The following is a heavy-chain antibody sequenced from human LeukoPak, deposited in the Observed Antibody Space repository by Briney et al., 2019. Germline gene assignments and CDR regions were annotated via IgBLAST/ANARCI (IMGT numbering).Heavy chain of an antibody. CDR3: ASQNRYCTNGVCFNYFDY. V-gene: IGHV4-39*01. CDR1: GGSISSSSYY. J-gene: IGHJ4*02. CDR2: IFYSGST. D-gene: IGHD2-8*01. Sequence: KPSETLSLTCTVSGGSISSSSYYWGWIRQPPGQGLEWIGSIFYSGSTYYNPSLRSRVTISVDTSKSQFSLKLSSVTAADTAVYYCASQNRYCTNGVCFNYFDYWGQGTLVTVSS.